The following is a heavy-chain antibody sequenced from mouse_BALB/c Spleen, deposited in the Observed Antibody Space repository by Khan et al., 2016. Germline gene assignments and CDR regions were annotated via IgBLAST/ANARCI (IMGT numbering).Heavy chain of an antibody. V-gene: IGHV1S137*01. CDR3: TREEVNYDYAMDY. CDR2: ISTYYGDT. D-gene: IGHD2-1*01. J-gene: IGHJ4*01. CDR1: DYTFTDYA. Sequence: QVQLQQSGAELVRPGVSVKISCKGSDYTFTDYAMHWVKQSHAKSLEWIGVISTYYGDTSYNQKFEGKATMTVDKSSSTAYMELARLTSADSAIYYCTREEVNYDYAMDYWGQGTSVTVSS.